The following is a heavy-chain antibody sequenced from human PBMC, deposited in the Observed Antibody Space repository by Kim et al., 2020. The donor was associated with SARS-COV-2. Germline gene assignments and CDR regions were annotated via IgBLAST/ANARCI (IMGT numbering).Heavy chain of an antibody. CDR2: IYHPGRT. D-gene: IGHD6-19*01. V-gene: IGHV4-59*01. J-gene: IGHJ4*02. Sequence: SETLSLTCTVSGGSNNAYDGGWLGPPPGPGLEWIGYIYHPGRTNYNPSLKSRVTISGDTSRNQFSLKLSSVTTADTAVYYCARGDYNSDWHYFDYWGQGTLVTVSS. CDR1: GGSNNAYD. CDR3: ARGDYNSDWHYFDY.